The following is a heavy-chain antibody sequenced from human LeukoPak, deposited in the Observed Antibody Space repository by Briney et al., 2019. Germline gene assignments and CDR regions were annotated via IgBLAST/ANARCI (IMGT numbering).Heavy chain of an antibody. V-gene: IGHV4-4*07. CDR2: IYTSGST. D-gene: IGHD6-13*01. Sequence: PSETLSLTCTVSGGSISSYYGSWIRQPAGKGLEWIGRIYTSGSTNYNPSLKSRVTMSVDTSKNQFSLKLSSVTAADTAVYYCASGNLDSSIWYLIDYWGQGTLVTVSS. CDR1: GGSISSYY. CDR3: ASGNLDSSIWYLIDY. J-gene: IGHJ4*02.